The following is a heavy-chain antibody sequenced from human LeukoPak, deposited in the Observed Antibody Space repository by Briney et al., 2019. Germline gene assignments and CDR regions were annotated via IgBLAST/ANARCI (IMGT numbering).Heavy chain of an antibody. CDR3: ASGNYDSSGYDY. CDR1: GFTFSSYG. V-gene: IGHV3-30*02. CDR2: IRYDGSNK. Sequence: PGGSLRLSCAASGFTFSSYGMHWVRQAPGKGLEWVAFIRYDGSNKYYADSVKGRFTISRDNSKNTLYLQMNSLRAEDTAVYYCASGNYDSSGYDYWGQGTLVTVSS. J-gene: IGHJ4*02. D-gene: IGHD3-22*01.